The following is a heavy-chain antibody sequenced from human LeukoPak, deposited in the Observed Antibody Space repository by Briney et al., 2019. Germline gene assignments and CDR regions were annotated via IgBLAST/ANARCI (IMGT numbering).Heavy chain of an antibody. CDR3: AKRAYCSGTTCYGNYFDP. CDR2: IKPDGSNK. CDR1: GFTFSSYG. V-gene: IGHV3-30*02. Sequence: GGSLRLSCAASGFTFSSYGMHWVRQAPGKGLEWVALIKPDGSNKYYADSVRGRLTISRDNSKNTVYLQMSSLRAEDTAVYYCAKRAYCSGTTCYGNYFDPWGQGTLVTVSS. D-gene: IGHD2-2*01. J-gene: IGHJ5*02.